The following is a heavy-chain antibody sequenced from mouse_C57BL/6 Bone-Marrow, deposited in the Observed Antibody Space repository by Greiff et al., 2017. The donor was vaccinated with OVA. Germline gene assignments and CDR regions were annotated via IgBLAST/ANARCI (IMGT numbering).Heavy chain of an antibody. D-gene: IGHD2-3*01. CDR3: ARGFYDYYAMDY. J-gene: IGHJ4*01. V-gene: IGHV1-22*01. CDR2: INPNNGGT. CDR1: GYTFTDYN. Sequence: EVKVVESGPELVKPGASVKMSCKASGYTFTDYNMHWVKQSHGKSLEWIGYINPNNGGTSYNQKFKGKATLTVNKSSSTAYMELRSLTSEDSAVYYCARGFYDYYAMDYWGQGTSVTVSS.